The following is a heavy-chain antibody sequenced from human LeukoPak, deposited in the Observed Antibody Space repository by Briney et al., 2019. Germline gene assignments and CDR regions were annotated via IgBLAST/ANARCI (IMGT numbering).Heavy chain of an antibody. CDR3: ARGGQWLVPFYFDY. J-gene: IGHJ4*02. D-gene: IGHD6-19*01. Sequence: SETLSLTCTVSGGSISSYYWSWIRQPPGKGLEWIGYIYYSGSTNYNPSLKSRVTISVDTSKNQFSLKLSSVTAADTAVYYCARGGQWLVPFYFDYWGQGTLVTVSS. V-gene: IGHV4-59*01. CDR2: IYYSGST. CDR1: GGSISSYY.